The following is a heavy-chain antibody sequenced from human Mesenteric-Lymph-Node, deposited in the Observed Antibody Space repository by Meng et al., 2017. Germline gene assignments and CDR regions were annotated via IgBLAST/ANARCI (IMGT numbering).Heavy chain of an antibody. V-gene: IGHV1-69*05. Sequence: SVKVSCKASGGTFSSYAISWVRQAPGQGREWMGGIIPIFGTANYAQKFQGRVTITTDESTSTAYMELSSLRSEDTAVYYCARVGDILTGYYKRRENYFEYWGQGTLVTVSS. J-gene: IGHJ4*02. CDR3: ARVGDILTGYYKRRENYFEY. D-gene: IGHD3-9*01. CDR1: GGTFSSYA. CDR2: IIPIFGTA.